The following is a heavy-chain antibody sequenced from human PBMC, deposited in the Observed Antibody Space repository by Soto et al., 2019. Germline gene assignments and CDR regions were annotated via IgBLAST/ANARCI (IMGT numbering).Heavy chain of an antibody. CDR2: ISGSGGST. CDR3: AKGPSEWVTIFGVVSIAYYMDV. V-gene: IGHV3-23*01. J-gene: IGHJ6*03. D-gene: IGHD3-3*01. Sequence: PGGSLRLSCAASGFTFSSYAMSWVRQAPGKGLEWVSAISGSGGSTYYADSVKGRFTISRDNSKNTLCLQMNSLRAEDTAVYYCAKGPSEWVTIFGVVSIAYYMDVWGKGTTVTVSS. CDR1: GFTFSSYA.